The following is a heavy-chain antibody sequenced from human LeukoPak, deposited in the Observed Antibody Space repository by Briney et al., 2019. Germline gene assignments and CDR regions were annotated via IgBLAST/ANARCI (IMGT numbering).Heavy chain of an antibody. Sequence: GGSLRLSCAASGFTFSSYAMSWVRQAPGKGLEWVSAISGSGGSTYYADSVKGRFTISRDNSKNTLYLQMNSLRAEDTAVYYCARDWGSAAAGRVFDPWGQGTLVTVSS. D-gene: IGHD6-13*01. CDR2: ISGSGGST. CDR3: ARDWGSAAAGRVFDP. J-gene: IGHJ5*02. V-gene: IGHV3-23*01. CDR1: GFTFSSYA.